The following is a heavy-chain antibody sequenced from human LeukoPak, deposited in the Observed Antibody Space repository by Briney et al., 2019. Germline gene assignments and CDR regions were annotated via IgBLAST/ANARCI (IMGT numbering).Heavy chain of an antibody. Sequence: SETLSLTCAVSGGTFSGYYWSWIRQPPGKGLEWIGEINHSGSTNYNPSLKSRVTISVDTSKNQFSLKLSTVTAADTAVVYCARGGRVAADGAPLCIVFWGQGTVVTVSS. CDR1: GGTFSGYY. D-gene: IGHD6-13*01. V-gene: IGHV4-34*01. J-gene: IGHJ4*02. CDR3: ARGGRVAADGAPLCIVF. CDR2: INHSGST.